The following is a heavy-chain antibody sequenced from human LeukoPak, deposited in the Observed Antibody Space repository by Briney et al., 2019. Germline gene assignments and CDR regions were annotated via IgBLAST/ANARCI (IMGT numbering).Heavy chain of an antibody. J-gene: IGHJ4*02. CDR3: ARRGLIAVAANFDY. Sequence: SETLSLTCAVYGGSFSGYYWSWIRQPPGKGLEWIGEINHSGSTNYNPSLKSRVTISVDTSKNQFSLKLSSVTAAGTAVYYCARRGLIAVAANFDYWGQGTLVTVSS. D-gene: IGHD6-19*01. CDR2: INHSGST. CDR1: GGSFSGYY. V-gene: IGHV4-34*01.